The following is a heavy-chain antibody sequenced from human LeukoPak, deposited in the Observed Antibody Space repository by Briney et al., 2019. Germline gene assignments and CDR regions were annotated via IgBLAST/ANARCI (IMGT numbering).Heavy chain of an antibody. CDR3: ARVQYSSGWYFSHYYYMDV. CDR2: INWNGGST. CDR1: GFTFDDYG. Sequence: GGSLRLSCAASGFTFDDYGMSWVRQAPGKGLEWVSGINWNGGSTGYADSVKGRFTISRDNAKNSLYLQMNSLRAEDTALYYCARVQYSSGWYFSHYYYMDVWGKGTTVTVSS. D-gene: IGHD6-19*01. J-gene: IGHJ6*03. V-gene: IGHV3-20*04.